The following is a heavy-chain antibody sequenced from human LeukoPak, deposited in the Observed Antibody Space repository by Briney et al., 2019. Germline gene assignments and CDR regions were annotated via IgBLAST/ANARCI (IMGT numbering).Heavy chain of an antibody. D-gene: IGHD2-2*01. CDR3: ATVPTARYHMDF. CDR1: GFTVSGNY. Sequence: GGSLRLSCAASGFTVSGNYMSWVRQAPGKGLEWVSVIYSGGSTYYADSVKGRFTISRDNSKNTLYLQMNSLRVEDTAVYYCATVPTARYHMDFWGKGTTVTVSS. V-gene: IGHV3-66*02. CDR2: IYSGGST. J-gene: IGHJ6*03.